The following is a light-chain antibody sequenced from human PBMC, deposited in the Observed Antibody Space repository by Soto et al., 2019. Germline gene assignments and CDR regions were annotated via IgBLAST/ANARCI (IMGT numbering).Light chain of an antibody. J-gene: IGKJ5*01. Sequence: EIVMTQSPATLSVSPGERATLSCRASQSVSRKLAWYQQTRGQAPRLLIYGESRRATGIPDRFSGSGSGTDFTLAIRRLEPEDSAVYYCQQYGGSPPITFGQGTRLEIK. CDR2: GES. CDR3: QQYGGSPPIT. V-gene: IGKV3-20*01. CDR1: QSVSRK.